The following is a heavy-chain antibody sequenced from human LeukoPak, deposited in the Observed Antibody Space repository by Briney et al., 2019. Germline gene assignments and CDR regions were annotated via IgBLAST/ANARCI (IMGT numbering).Heavy chain of an antibody. D-gene: IGHD6-19*01. V-gene: IGHV1-46*01. Sequence: ASVKVSCKASGYTFTSNYIHWVRQAPGQGLEWMGMIYPRDGSTSYAQKFQGRVTMTEDTTTDTAYMELSSLRSEDTAVYYCATEAVAGSFDYWGQGTLVTVSS. CDR1: GYTFTSNY. J-gene: IGHJ4*02. CDR3: ATEAVAGSFDY. CDR2: IYPRDGST.